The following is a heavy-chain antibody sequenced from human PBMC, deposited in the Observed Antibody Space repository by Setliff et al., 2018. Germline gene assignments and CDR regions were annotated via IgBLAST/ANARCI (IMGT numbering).Heavy chain of an antibody. J-gene: IGHJ4*02. CDR2: INQRESAK. CDR1: GFIFNNFW. CDR3: ARTDGTNLGYFDN. Sequence: GGSLRLSCSASGFIFNNFWMSWVRQAPGKGLEWVANINQRESAKLYVDSVKDRFTISRDNAENSLYLQMTSLRAEDTAVYYCARTDGTNLGYFDNWGQGTLVTVSS. V-gene: IGHV3-7*03. D-gene: IGHD2-8*01.